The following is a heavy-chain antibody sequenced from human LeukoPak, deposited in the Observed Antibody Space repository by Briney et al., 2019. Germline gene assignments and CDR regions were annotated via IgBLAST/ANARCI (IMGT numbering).Heavy chain of an antibody. CDR1: GFTFDDYA. CDR2: ISWNSGSI. CDR3: AKGGYSYDPYYFDY. J-gene: IGHJ4*02. Sequence: PGGSLRLSCAASGFTFDDYAMHWVRQAPGKSLEWVSGISWNSGSIGYADSVKGRFTISRNNAKNSLYLQMNSLRAEDTALYYCAKGGYSYDPYYFDYWGQGTLVTVSS. V-gene: IGHV3-9*01. D-gene: IGHD5-18*01.